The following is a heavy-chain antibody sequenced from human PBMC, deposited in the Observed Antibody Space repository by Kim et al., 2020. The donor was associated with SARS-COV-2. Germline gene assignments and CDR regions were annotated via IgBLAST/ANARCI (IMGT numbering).Heavy chain of an antibody. Sequence: TCYATSRKGRFTISRDNSKNTLFLQLNSLRAEDTALYYCARESSRRADYWGQGTLVTVSS. CDR2: T. J-gene: IGHJ4*02. D-gene: IGHD2-2*01. V-gene: IGHV3-23*01. CDR3: ARESSRRADY.